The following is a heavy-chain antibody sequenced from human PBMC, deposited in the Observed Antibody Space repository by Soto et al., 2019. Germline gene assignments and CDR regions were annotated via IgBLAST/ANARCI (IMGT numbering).Heavy chain of an antibody. D-gene: IGHD5-12*01. Sequence: LRLSCAASGFTFSSYSMNWVRQAPGKGLDWVSSISSSSSYIYYSDSVKGRFTISRDNAKNSLYLQMNSLRAEDTAVYYCARDEPGATINWGQGTLVTVSS. CDR3: ARDEPGATIN. J-gene: IGHJ4*02. CDR2: ISSSSSYI. CDR1: GFTFSSYS. V-gene: IGHV3-21*01.